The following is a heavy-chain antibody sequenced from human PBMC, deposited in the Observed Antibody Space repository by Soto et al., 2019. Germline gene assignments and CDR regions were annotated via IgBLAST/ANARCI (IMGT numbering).Heavy chain of an antibody. CDR3: ASAVAPYLGTWFDP. CDR2: ISHSGST. CDR1: GGSISSGNSYS. D-gene: IGHD3-16*01. Sequence: QLQLQESGSGLVKPSQTLSLTCAVSGGSISSGNSYSWSLRRHPPGRGLEWIWSISHSGSTSYNPSLKGRVTMSVDKSKNQSSLILSSVTAADMALYYCASAVAPYLGTWFDPWGQGTLVIVSS. V-gene: IGHV4-30-2*01. J-gene: IGHJ5*02.